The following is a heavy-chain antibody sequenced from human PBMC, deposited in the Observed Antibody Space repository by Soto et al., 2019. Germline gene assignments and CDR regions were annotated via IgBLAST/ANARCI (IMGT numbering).Heavy chain of an antibody. Sequence: GGSLRLSCAASGFAFDDYAMHWVRQAPGKGLEWVSGISWNSDSIDYEDSVRGRFTVSRDNAKNSVYLQMNSLRADDTALYYCAYASDIAAPGFYSWGQGILVTVSS. D-gene: IGHD5-12*01. V-gene: IGHV3-9*01. J-gene: IGHJ5*01. CDR1: GFAFDDYA. CDR3: AYASDIAAPGFYS. CDR2: ISWNSDSI.